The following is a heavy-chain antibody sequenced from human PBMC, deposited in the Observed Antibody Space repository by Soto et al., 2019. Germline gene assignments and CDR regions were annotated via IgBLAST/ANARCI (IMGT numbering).Heavy chain of an antibody. CDR1: GGSISSYY. D-gene: IGHD1-26*01. Sequence: QVQLQESGPGLVKPSETLSLTCTVSGGSISSYYWSWIRQPPGKGLEWIGYIYYSGSTNYNPSLKSRVSISVDTSETQSSLKLSSVTAADTAVYYCASRWGPACDFWGQGALGTVSS. CDR3: ASRWGPACDF. J-gene: IGHJ4*02. V-gene: IGHV4-59*01. CDR2: IYYSGST.